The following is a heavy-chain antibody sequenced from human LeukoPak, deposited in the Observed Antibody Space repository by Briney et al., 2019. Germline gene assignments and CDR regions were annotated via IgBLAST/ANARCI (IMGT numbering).Heavy chain of an antibody. D-gene: IGHD2-15*01. CDR2: IKQDGSEK. CDR3: ARGGVGYCSGGSCFNWFDP. Sequence: PGGSLRLSCAASGFTFSSYWMSWVRQAPGKGLEWVANIKQDGSEKYYVDSVKGRFTISRDNAKNSLYLQMNSLRAEDTAVYYCARGGVGYCSGGSCFNWFDPWGQGTLVTVSS. CDR1: GFTFSSYW. V-gene: IGHV3-7*01. J-gene: IGHJ5*02.